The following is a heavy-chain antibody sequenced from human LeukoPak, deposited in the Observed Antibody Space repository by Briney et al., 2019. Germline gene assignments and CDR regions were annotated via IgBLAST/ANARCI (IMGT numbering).Heavy chain of an antibody. D-gene: IGHD6-13*01. CDR1: GFTFSSYA. J-gene: IGHJ3*02. CDR2: ISGSGGST. CDR3: AKTPGIAAAALDAFDI. V-gene: IGHV3-23*01. Sequence: GGSLRLSCAASGFTFSSYAMSWVRQAPGKGLEWVSAISGSGGSTYYADSVKGRFTISRDNSKNTLYLQMNSLRAEDTAVYYCAKTPGIAAAALDAFDIWGQGTMATVSS.